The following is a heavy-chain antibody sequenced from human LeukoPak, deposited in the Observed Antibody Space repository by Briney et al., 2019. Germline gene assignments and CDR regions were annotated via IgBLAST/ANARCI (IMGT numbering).Heavy chain of an antibody. CDR2: MHTSGST. D-gene: IGHD6-6*01. J-gene: IGHJ4*02. CDR1: GGSIIGYY. CDR3: ARGVAPRRFDY. V-gene: IGHV4-4*07. Sequence: SETLSLTCTVSGGSIIGYYWNWIRQPAGRGLEWIGRMHTSGSTNYNPSLKSRVTMSVDTSKNQLSLKLTSVTAADTAVYYCARGVAPRRFDYWGQGTLVTVSS.